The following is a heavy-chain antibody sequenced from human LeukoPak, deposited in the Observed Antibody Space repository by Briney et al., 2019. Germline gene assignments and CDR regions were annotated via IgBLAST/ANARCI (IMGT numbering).Heavy chain of an antibody. CDR3: ARDFGPSRGVDY. J-gene: IGHJ4*02. CDR1: GGSITSYY. CDR2: ISDSGST. Sequence: SETLSLTCTVSGGSITSYYWSWLRQPPGKRLDCIAFISDSGSTYYSPSLKSRVTISLDTSKKQFSLKLTTVTAADTAVYYCARDFGPSRGVDYWGQGTLVTVSS. D-gene: IGHD3-10*01. V-gene: IGHV4-59*01.